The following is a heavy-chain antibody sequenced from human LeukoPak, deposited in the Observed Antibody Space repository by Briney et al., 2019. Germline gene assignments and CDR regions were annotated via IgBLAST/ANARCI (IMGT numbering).Heavy chain of an antibody. CDR2: IIPIFGTG. CDR1: GGTFSSYA. D-gene: IGHD3-16*02. CDR3: ARAIMITFGGVIVPYYFDY. V-gene: IGHV1-69*13. J-gene: IGHJ4*02. Sequence: SVKVSCKASGGTFSSYAISWVRQAPGQGLEWMGGIIPIFGTGNYAQKFQGRVTITADESTSTAYMELSSLRSEDTAVYYCARAIMITFGGVIVPYYFDYWGQGTLVTVSS.